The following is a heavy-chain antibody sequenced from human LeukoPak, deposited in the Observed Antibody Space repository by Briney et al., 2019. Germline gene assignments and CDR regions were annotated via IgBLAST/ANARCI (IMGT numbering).Heavy chain of an antibody. J-gene: IGHJ6*02. Sequence: SETLSLTCTVSGGSISSYYWSWIRQPPGKGLEWIGYIYYSGSTNYNPSLKSRVTISVDTSKNQFSLKLSSVTAADTAVYYCARRQTLDHGMDVWGQGTTVTVSS. CDR1: GGSISSYY. V-gene: IGHV4-59*08. CDR3: ARRQTLDHGMDV. CDR2: IYYSGST.